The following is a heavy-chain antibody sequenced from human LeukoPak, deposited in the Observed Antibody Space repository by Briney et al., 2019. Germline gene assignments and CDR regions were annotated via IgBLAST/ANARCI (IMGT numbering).Heavy chain of an antibody. V-gene: IGHV3-74*03. CDR2: IKSDESAT. D-gene: IGHD3-10*01. J-gene: IGHJ4*02. Sequence: PGGSLRLSCAASGFTFSTYWMHWVRQAPGKGLVWVSRIKSDESATTYADFVKGRFTVSRDNAKNTLYLQMSSLRAEDTAMYFCARVGGRGSIGGDCWGQGTLVTVSS. CDR3: ARVGGRGSIGGDC. CDR1: GFTFSTYW.